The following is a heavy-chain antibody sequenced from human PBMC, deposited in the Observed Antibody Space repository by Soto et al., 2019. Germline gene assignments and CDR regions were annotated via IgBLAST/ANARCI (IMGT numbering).Heavy chain of an antibody. J-gene: IGHJ4*02. CDR1: GGSVTSGNYY. D-gene: IGHD2-21*02. Sequence: SETLSLTCTVSGGSVTSGNYYCICIRQPPGKGLEWIGHIYYSGSTNYNPSLKSRVTISVDASKNQFSLKLSSVTAADTAIYYCARGPVVTPFVDYWGQGTLVTVSS. CDR2: IYYSGST. V-gene: IGHV4-61*01. CDR3: ARGPVVTPFVDY.